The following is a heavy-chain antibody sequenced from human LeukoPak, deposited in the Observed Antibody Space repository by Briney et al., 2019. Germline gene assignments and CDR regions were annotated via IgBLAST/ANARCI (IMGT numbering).Heavy chain of an antibody. D-gene: IGHD2-2*01. V-gene: IGHV3-74*01. CDR2: INSDGSST. CDR3: ATKDIVVVPAAEPFDY. CDR1: GFTFSSYW. J-gene: IGHJ4*02. Sequence: PGGSLRLSCAASGFTFSSYWMHWVRQAPGKGPEWVSRINSDGSSTSYADSVKGRFTISRDNAKNTLYLQMNSLRAEDTAVYYCATKDIVVVPAAEPFDYWGQGTLVTVSS.